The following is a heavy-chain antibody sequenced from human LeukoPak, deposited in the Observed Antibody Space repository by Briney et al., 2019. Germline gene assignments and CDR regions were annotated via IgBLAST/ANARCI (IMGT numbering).Heavy chain of an antibody. CDR3: VKRGRQGDYAYDS. J-gene: IGHJ4*02. CDR1: GFTFSSYA. Sequence: GGSLRLSCSACGFTFSSYAIHWVRQAPGKGLEYVSSISTDGGSTFYADSVKGRFTISRDNSKNTLYLQMSSLRGEDTAVYYCVKRGRQGDYAYDSWGQGALVTVSS. V-gene: IGHV3-64D*06. CDR2: ISTDGGST. D-gene: IGHD4-17*01.